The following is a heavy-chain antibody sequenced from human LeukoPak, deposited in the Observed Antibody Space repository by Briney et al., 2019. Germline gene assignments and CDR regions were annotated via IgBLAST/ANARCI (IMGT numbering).Heavy chain of an antibody. D-gene: IGHD6-6*01. V-gene: IGHV3-23*01. CDR2: ISNSGGNT. CDR3: AKETSSSFDY. Sequence: GGSLRLSCAASGFTFSSYAMNWVRQAPGKGLEWVSGISNSGGNTYYADSVKGRFTISRGNSKNTLYLQMNSLRAEDTAVYYCAKETSSSFDYWGQGTLVTVSS. J-gene: IGHJ4*02. CDR1: GFTFSSYA.